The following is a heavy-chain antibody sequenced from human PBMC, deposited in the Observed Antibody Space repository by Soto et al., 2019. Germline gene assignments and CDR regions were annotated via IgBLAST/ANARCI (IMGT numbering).Heavy chain of an antibody. D-gene: IGHD5-12*01. CDR3: ARDRSEGMATIVGYFDY. Sequence: QVQLVESGGGVVQPGRSLRLSCAASGFTFSSDAMHWVRQAPGKGLEWVAVIPYDGSNKYYADSVKGRFTISRDNSKKALYLQMDSLRPEDTAVYYCARDRSEGMATIVGYFDYWGQGTLVTVSS. CDR2: IPYDGSNK. CDR1: GFTFSSDA. J-gene: IGHJ4*02. V-gene: IGHV3-30-3*01.